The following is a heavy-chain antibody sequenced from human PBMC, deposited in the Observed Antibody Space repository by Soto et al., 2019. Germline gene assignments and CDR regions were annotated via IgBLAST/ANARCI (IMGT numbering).Heavy chain of an antibody. CDR2: ISAYNGNT. V-gene: IGHV1-18*01. CDR1: GYTFTSYG. Sequence: QVQLVQSGAEVKKPGASVKVSCKASGYTFTSYGISWVRQAPGQGLEWMGWISAYNGNTNYAQKLQGRVTMTTDTSTSTAYMELRRLRSDDTAVYYYARDSQVVVTAILFDYWGQGTLVTVSS. D-gene: IGHD2-21*02. J-gene: IGHJ4*02. CDR3: ARDSQVVVTAILFDY.